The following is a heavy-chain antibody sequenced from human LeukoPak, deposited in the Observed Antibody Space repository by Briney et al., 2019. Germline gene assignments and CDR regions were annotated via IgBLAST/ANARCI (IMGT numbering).Heavy chain of an antibody. CDR2: LYYSGST. V-gene: IGHV4-61*01. Sequence: PSETLSLTCTVSGGYINSCHYYWSWIRPPPGKGLEWVWYLYYSGSTNYNPYLKSHVTISVDTSKNQFSLKLSSVTAADTAVYCCARGGNPNSRIVGAPPGFDPWGQGTLVTVSS. J-gene: IGHJ5*02. CDR1: GGYINSCHYY. D-gene: IGHD1-26*01. CDR3: ARGGNPNSRIVGAPPGFDP.